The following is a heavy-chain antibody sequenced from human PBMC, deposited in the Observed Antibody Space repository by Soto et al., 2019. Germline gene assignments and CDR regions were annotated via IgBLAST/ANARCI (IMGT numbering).Heavy chain of an antibody. CDR1: GFTFSNYA. D-gene: IGHD4-17*01. Sequence: EVQLLDSGGGLVQPGGSLRLSCAASGFTFSNYAMSWVRQAPGKGLERVSVISGSGGYTDYADSVKGRFTISRDNSRNTVYLQMNSLRAEDTALYYCAKAQWAHHDYGDPFEHWGQGTLVTGSS. V-gene: IGHV3-23*01. CDR3: AKAQWAHHDYGDPFEH. J-gene: IGHJ4*02. CDR2: ISGSGGYT.